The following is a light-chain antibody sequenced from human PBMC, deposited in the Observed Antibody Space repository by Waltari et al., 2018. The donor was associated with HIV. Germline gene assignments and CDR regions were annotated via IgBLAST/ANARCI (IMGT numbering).Light chain of an antibody. CDR3: SSCTGSSTWLV. CDR2: VVS. CDR1: SSDVGRYNY. Sequence: QSALTQPASVPGSPGQSITTSCTGTSSDVGRYNYLSWYQQRPGKAPKLLIDVVSNRPSGVLDRLSGSKAGNTACLTISGVQAEDGAEYYSSSCTGSSTWLVFGGGTRLTVL. V-gene: IGLV2-14*03. J-gene: IGLJ2*01.